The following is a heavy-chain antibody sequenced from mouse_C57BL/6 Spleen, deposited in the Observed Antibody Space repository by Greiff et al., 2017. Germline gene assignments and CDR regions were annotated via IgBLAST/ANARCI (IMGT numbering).Heavy chain of an antibody. J-gene: IGHJ3*01. V-gene: IGHV1-82*01. CDR2: IYPGDGDT. CDR1: GYAFSSSW. Sequence: VQLQQSGPELVKPGASVKISCKASGYAFSSSWMNWVKQRPGKGLEWIGRIYPGDGDTNYNGKFKGKATLTADKSSSTAYMQLSILTSEDSAVYFCARAVITTVEGGFAYWGQGTLVTVSA. D-gene: IGHD1-1*01. CDR3: ARAVITTVEGGFAY.